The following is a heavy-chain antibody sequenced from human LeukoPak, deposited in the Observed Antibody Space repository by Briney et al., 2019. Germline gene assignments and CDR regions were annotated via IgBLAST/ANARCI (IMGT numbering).Heavy chain of an antibody. Sequence: GGSLRLSCAASGFTFSAYWMYWVRQGPGKGLVWVSRINTDGSSTSYADSVKGRFTISRDNAKNTLSLQMNSLRDEDTAVYYCARWDNSGYYSLDCWGQGTLATVSS. CDR2: INTDGSST. J-gene: IGHJ4*02. CDR1: GFTFSAYW. V-gene: IGHV3-74*01. D-gene: IGHD3-22*01. CDR3: ARWDNSGYYSLDC.